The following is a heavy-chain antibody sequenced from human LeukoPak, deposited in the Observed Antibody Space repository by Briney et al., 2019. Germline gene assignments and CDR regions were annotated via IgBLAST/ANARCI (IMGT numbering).Heavy chain of an antibody. CDR2: IISDGSSI. V-gene: IGHV3-74*01. Sequence: GGSLRLSCAASGFTFSSYWMHWVRQAPGKGLVWVSRIISDGSSISYADSVKGRFTISRDNAKNTLYLQMNSLRAEDTAVYYCAREDVDIAVAPSGAFDIWGQGTMVTVSS. CDR1: GFTFSSYW. J-gene: IGHJ3*02. D-gene: IGHD6-19*01. CDR3: AREDVDIAVAPSGAFDI.